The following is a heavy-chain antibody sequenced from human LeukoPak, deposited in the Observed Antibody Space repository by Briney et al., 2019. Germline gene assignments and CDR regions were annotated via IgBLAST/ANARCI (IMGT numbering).Heavy chain of an antibody. D-gene: IGHD6-13*01. CDR3: VRYISSWAQALLDY. J-gene: IGHJ4*02. V-gene: IGHV3-30*02. CDR1: GFTFSSYG. CDR2: IRSDESTK. Sequence: GGSLPLSYAASGFTFSSYGMHWVHPAPGKGLAWVAFIRSDESTKYYEDSAKGPFTLSRETSKNTLYLEMNSLRREDTALYYCVRYISSWAQALLDYWGQGTLVTVSS.